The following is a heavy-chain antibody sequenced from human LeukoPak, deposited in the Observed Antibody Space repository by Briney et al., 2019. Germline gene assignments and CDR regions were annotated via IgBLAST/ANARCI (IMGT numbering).Heavy chain of an antibody. J-gene: IGHJ6*02. V-gene: IGHV4-59*01. CDR3: ARDLYTYFDFWSGTIGYYYGMDV. CDR1: GGSIRIYY. Sequence: SETLSLTCTVSGGSIRIYYWSWIRQPPGKGLECIGYIYYSGSPNYNPSLKSRVTISVDTPKNQISLKLRSVTAADTAVYYCARDLYTYFDFWSGTIGYYYGMDVWGQGTTVTVSS. CDR2: IYYSGSP. D-gene: IGHD3-3*01.